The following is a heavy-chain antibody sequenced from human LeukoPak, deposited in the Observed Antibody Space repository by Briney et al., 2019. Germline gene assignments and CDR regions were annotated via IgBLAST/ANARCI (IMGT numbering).Heavy chain of an antibody. Sequence: GGSLRLSCAASGFTFSSYAMSWVRQAPGKGLEWVSAISGSGGSTYYADSVKGRFTISRDNSKNTLFLQMNSLRAEDTAAYYCAKDEQMTTFDYWGQGTLVTVSS. CDR2: ISGSGGST. V-gene: IGHV3-23*01. CDR3: AKDEQMTTFDY. J-gene: IGHJ4*02. CDR1: GFTFSSYA. D-gene: IGHD4-17*01.